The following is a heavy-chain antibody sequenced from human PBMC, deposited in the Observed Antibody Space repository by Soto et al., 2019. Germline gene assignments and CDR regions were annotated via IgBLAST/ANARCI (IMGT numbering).Heavy chain of an antibody. J-gene: IGHJ4*02. CDR3: AKARHSTSWYGLEADF. CDR1: GFIFSDYA. Sequence: QVQLVESGGGVVQPGRSLRLSCAASGFIFSDYAMHWVRQAPGKGLEWVAVISYGGDNKYYADSVRVRFAISRDNLKNTLDLQMNSLNPEDTAVYHCAKARHSTSWYGLEADFWGQGTLVTVSS. D-gene: IGHD6-13*01. CDR2: ISYGGDNK. V-gene: IGHV3-30*09.